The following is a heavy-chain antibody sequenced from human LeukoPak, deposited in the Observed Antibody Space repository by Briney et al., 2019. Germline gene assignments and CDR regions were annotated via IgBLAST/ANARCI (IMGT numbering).Heavy chain of an antibody. D-gene: IGHD1-26*01. V-gene: IGHV4-59*08. J-gene: IGHJ4*02. CDR3: ARQGTSIAGATIDY. CDR2: IYYSGST. CDR1: GGSISSYY. Sequence: NPSETLSLTCTVSGGSISSYYWSWIRQPPGKGLEWIGYIYYSGSTNYNPSLKSRVTIYADTSKNQFSLKLTPVTAADTALYYCARQGTSIAGATIDYWGQGTLVTVSS.